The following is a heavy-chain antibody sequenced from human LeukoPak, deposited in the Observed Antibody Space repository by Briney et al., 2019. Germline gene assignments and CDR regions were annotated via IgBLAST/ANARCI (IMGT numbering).Heavy chain of an antibody. CDR2: ISSSSSYI. J-gene: IGHJ4*02. D-gene: IGHD5-18*01. CDR3: ARAGTAMENDY. Sequence: GGSLRLSCAASRFTFSSYSMNWVRQAPGKGLEWVSSISSSSSYIYYADSVKGRFTISRDNAKNSLYLQMNSLRAEDTAVYYCARAGTAMENDYWGQGTLVTVSS. CDR1: RFTFSSYS. V-gene: IGHV3-21*01.